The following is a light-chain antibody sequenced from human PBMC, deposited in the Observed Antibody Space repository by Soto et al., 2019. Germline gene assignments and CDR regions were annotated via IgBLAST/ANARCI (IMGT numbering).Light chain of an antibody. V-gene: IGKV4-1*01. J-gene: IGKJ3*01. CDR1: QSVLYSSNNKNY. CDR3: QQYYSTPIT. Sequence: DIVMTQSPDSLSVSLGERATINCKSSQSVLYSSNNKNYLAWYQQKPGQPPKLLIYWASTRESGVPDRFSGSGSGTDFTLTISSLQAEDVAVYYCQQYYSTPITCGPGTRWIS. CDR2: WAS.